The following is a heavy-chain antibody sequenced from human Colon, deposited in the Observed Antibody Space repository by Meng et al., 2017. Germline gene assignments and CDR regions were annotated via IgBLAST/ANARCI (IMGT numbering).Heavy chain of an antibody. D-gene: IGHD5-18*01. CDR2: ISNNGGST. CDR3: ANGYSPDY. J-gene: IGHJ4*02. CDR1: GFTFSSYA. Sequence: EMHLVESGGTLIQPGGSLRLSCVASGFTFSSYAMSWFRQAPGKGLEWVSTISNNGGSTYYADSVKGRFTISRDNSKNTLYLQMNSLRAEDTAVYYCANGYSPDYWGQGTLVTVSS. V-gene: IGHV3-23*04.